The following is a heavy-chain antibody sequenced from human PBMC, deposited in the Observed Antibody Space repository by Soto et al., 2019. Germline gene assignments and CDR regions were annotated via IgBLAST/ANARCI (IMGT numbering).Heavy chain of an antibody. Sequence: LRLSCAASGITFSSYGMNWVRQAAGKGLEWVAVVSYDEITKYYADSVKGRFTISRDNSKNTVYPQMNSLRPEDTAVYYCAKPLGLLRRAMAQGSDYWGQGTLVTVSS. CDR1: GITFSSYG. CDR2: VSYDEITK. V-gene: IGHV3-30*18. D-gene: IGHD5-18*01. J-gene: IGHJ4*02. CDR3: AKPLGLLRRAMAQGSDY.